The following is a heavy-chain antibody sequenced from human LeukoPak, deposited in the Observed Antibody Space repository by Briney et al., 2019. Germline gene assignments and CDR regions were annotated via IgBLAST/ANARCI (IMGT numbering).Heavy chain of an antibody. J-gene: IGHJ4*02. CDR1: GFTFSSYA. CDR2: ISGSGGST. D-gene: IGHD5-12*01. Sequence: KTGGSLRLSCAASGFTFSSYAMSWVRQAPGKGLEWVSAISGSGGSTYYADSVKGRFTISRDNSKNTLYLQMNSLRAEDTAVYYCAKCGNTYSGYDPPSPGAFDYWGQGTLVTVSS. CDR3: AKCGNTYSGYDPPSPGAFDY. V-gene: IGHV3-23*01.